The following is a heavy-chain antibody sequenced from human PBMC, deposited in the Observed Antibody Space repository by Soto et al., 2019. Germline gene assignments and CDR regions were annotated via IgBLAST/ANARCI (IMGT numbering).Heavy chain of an antibody. CDR2: ISSDGSST. J-gene: IGHJ3*02. Sequence: EVQLVESGGGLVQAGGSLILSCEASGFTFSRYWLHRVRQGPGKELVWGARISSDGSSTNYADSVKGRFTISRDNAKNTLYLQMNSLRSEDTAVYYCEGSWDYYDSSSYFSGDAVDTWGHGTMVTVSS. CDR1: GFTFSRYW. V-gene: IGHV3-74*01. D-gene: IGHD3-22*01. CDR3: EGSWDYYDSSSYFSGDAVDT.